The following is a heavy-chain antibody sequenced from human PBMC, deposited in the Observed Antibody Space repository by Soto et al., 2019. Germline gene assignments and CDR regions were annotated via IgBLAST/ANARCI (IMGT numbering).Heavy chain of an antibody. D-gene: IGHD5-12*01. CDR2: IYNSGAR. J-gene: IGHJ5*02. CDR3: ATHSLDSGYGSS. CDR1: GGSIGNLY. V-gene: IGHV4-59*08. Sequence: PSETLSLTCTVSGGSIGNLYLSWIRQPPGKGLEWIGYIYNSGARNYHPSLKSRVIMSVDTSRTRFTLEVTSVTAADSAVYYCATHSLDSGYGSSWGPGTLVNVSS.